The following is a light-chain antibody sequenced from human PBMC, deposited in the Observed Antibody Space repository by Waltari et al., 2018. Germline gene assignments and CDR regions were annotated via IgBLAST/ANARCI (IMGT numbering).Light chain of an antibody. J-gene: IGKJ1*01. CDR1: QSVAGN. CDR2: GAS. CDR3: QQYNNWPRT. V-gene: IGKV3D-15*01. Sequence: EIVMTQSPATLSVSPGERATLSCRASQSVAGNLAWYQQKPGQAPRLLIYGASTRATGLPARFSGSGSGTEFTLTISSLQSEDFAVYYCQQYNNWPRTFGQGTKVEIK.